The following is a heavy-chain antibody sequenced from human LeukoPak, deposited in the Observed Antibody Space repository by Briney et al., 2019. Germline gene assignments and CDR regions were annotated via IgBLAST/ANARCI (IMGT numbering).Heavy chain of an antibody. D-gene: IGHD3-9*01. Sequence: PGGSLRLSCAASGFTFSSYSMIWVRQAPGKGLEWVSSIAGSGGYIYYADSAKGRFTISRDNAQNSLYLQMNSLRAEDTAVYYCARFRLSNYDILTGYYYYFDYWGQGTLVTVSS. CDR3: ARFRLSNYDILTGYYYYFDY. J-gene: IGHJ4*02. CDR1: GFTFSSYS. V-gene: IGHV3-21*01. CDR2: IAGSGGYI.